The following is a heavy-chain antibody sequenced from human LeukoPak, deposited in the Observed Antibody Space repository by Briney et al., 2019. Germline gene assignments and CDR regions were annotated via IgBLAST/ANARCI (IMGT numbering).Heavy chain of an antibody. D-gene: IGHD4-17*01. CDR3: ARDFGDSERGFDY. CDR2: IYSDGTT. Sequence: GGSLRLSCAVSGFSASRNYMSWVRQAPGKGLEWVSLIYSDGTTYYADSVKGRFTISKDNSKNTLYLQMNSLRGEDTAIYYCARDFGDSERGFDYWGQGTPVTVSS. V-gene: IGHV3-53*01. J-gene: IGHJ4*02. CDR1: GFSASRNY.